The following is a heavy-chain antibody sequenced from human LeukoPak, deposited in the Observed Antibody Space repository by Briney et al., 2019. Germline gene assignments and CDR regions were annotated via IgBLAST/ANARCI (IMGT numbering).Heavy chain of an antibody. D-gene: IGHD4-23*01. V-gene: IGHV4-4*07. Sequence: SETLSLTCSVSVGFTTYDYWNWIRQPAGKAPEWIGRIHTTGSTNYNPSLKSRLTMSLDKSMNQFSLKVTSMTAADTALYYCARGGGNRHFDSWGQGILVTVSS. J-gene: IGHJ4*02. CDR2: IHTTGST. CDR1: VGFTTYDY. CDR3: ARGGGNRHFDS.